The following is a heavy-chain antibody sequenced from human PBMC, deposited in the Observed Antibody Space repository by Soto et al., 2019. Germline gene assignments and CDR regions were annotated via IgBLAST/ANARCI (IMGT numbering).Heavy chain of an antibody. CDR2: MNPNSGNT. CDR1: GYTFTSYD. CDR3: ARGIQRSAFLEWLLPMDV. D-gene: IGHD3-3*01. Sequence: ASVKVSCKASGYTFTSYDINWVRQATGQGLEWMGWMNPNSGNTGYAQKFQGRVTMTRNTSISTAYMELSSLRSEDTAVYYCARGIQRSAFLEWLLPMDVWGQGTTVTVSS. J-gene: IGHJ6*02. V-gene: IGHV1-8*01.